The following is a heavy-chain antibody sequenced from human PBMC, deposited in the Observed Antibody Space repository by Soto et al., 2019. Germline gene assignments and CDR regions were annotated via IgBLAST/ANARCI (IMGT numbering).Heavy chain of an antibody. V-gene: IGHV4-59*02. CDR1: GASVSDYY. J-gene: IGHJ4*02. CDR2: VYYSANL. Sequence: SETLSLTCSVSGASVSDYYCAWIRQPPGKGLEWIGYVYYSANLKYNPYLKSGVTISVDTSKNQFSLNVRSVTAADTALYYCATGEVQDGYNFFDYWGRGTLVTVSS. CDR3: ATGEVQDGYNFFDY. D-gene: IGHD5-12*01.